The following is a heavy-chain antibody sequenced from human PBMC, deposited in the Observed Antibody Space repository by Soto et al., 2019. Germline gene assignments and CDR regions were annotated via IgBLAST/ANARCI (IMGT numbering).Heavy chain of an antibody. J-gene: IGHJ6*02. V-gene: IGHV3-21*01. CDR3: AREGIRFLDYGMDV. CDR2: ISSSSSYI. D-gene: IGHD3-3*01. Sequence: SLRLSCVASGFTFSSYSMNWVRQAPGKGLEWVSSISSSSSYIYYADSVKGRFTISRDNAKNSLYLQMNSLRAEDTAVYYCAREGIRFLDYGMDVWGQGTTVTVSS. CDR1: GFTFSSYS.